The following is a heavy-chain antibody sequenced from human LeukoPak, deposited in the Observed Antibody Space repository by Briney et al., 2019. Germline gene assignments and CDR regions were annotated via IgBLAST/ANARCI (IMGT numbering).Heavy chain of an antibody. J-gene: IGHJ3*02. D-gene: IGHD3-22*01. CDR1: GFTFSSYG. V-gene: IGHV3-30*02. CDR2: IRYDGSNK. Sequence: PGGSLRLSCAASGFTFSSYGMHWVRQAPGKGLEWVAFIRYDGSNKYYADSVKGRFTISRDNSKNTLYLQMNSLRAEDTAVYYCARHRKRSSGYFGSGHDGFDIWGQGTMVTVSS. CDR3: ARHRKRSSGYFGSGHDGFDI.